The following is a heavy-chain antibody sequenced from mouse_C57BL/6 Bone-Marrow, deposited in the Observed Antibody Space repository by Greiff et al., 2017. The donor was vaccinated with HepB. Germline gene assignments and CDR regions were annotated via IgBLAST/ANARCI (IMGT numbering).Heavy chain of an antibody. V-gene: IGHV1-54*01. D-gene: IGHD1-1*01. Sequence: VQLQQSGAELVRPGTSVKVSCKASGYAFTNYLIEWVKQRPGQGLEWIGVINPGSGGTNYNEKFKGKATLTADKSSSTAYTQLSSLTSEDSAVYFCARHYYGRDYAMDYWGQGTSVTVSS. CDR1: GYAFTNYL. J-gene: IGHJ4*01. CDR2: INPGSGGT. CDR3: ARHYYGRDYAMDY.